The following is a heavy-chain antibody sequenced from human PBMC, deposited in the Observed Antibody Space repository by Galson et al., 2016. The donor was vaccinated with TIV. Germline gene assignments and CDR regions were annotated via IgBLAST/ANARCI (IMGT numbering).Heavy chain of an antibody. D-gene: IGHD3-16*01. J-gene: IGHJ3*02. CDR2: IFPNNGAT. CDR3: AQNYGSGNYGTDAFDI. V-gene: IGHV1-2*02. CDR1: GYTFNAYY. Sequence: QSGAEVTKPGASVRVSCEASGYTFNAYYMHWVRQAPGQGLEWMGWIFPNNGATGYSQKFQGRITLTRDTSSSTAYMELSRLRPDDTAVYYCAQNYGSGNYGTDAFDIWGQGTMVTVS.